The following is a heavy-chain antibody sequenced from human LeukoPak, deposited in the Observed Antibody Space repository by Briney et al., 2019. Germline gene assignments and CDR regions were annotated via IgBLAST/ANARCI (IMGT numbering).Heavy chain of an antibody. Sequence: PGGSLRLSCAASGFTFSSYGMHWVRQAPGKGLEWVAFIRYDGSNKYYADSVKGRFTISRDNSKNTLYLQMNSLRAEDPAVYYCAKDTTPGGYGGNSPGYWGQGTLVTVPS. CDR3: AKDTTPGGYGGNSPGY. CDR2: IRYDGSNK. V-gene: IGHV3-30*02. J-gene: IGHJ4*02. CDR1: GFTFSSYG. D-gene: IGHD4-23*01.